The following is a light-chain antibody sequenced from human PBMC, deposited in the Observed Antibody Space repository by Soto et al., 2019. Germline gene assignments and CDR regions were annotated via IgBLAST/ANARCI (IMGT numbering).Light chain of an antibody. V-gene: IGKV3-11*01. CDR2: DAS. CDR3: QQRSNWLPLP. CDR1: QSVSSY. Sequence: EIVLTQSPATLSLSPGERATLSCRASQSVSSYLAWYQQKPGQAPRLLIYDASNRATGIPARFSGSGSGTDFTLTISSLEPEDLAVYYCQQRSNWLPLPFGQGTRLEIK. J-gene: IGKJ5*01.